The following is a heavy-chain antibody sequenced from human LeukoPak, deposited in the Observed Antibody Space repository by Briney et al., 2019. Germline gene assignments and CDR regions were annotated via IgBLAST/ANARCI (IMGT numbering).Heavy chain of an antibody. CDR3: ARAYSGSYPYYFDY. Sequence: PSETLSLXCAVSGYSISSGYYWGWIRQPPGKGLEWIGSIYHSGSTYYNPSLKSRVTISVDTSKNQFSLKLSSVTAADTAVYYCARAYSGSYPYYFDYWGQGALVTVSS. J-gene: IGHJ4*02. CDR1: GYSISSGYY. D-gene: IGHD1-26*01. CDR2: IYHSGST. V-gene: IGHV4-38-2*01.